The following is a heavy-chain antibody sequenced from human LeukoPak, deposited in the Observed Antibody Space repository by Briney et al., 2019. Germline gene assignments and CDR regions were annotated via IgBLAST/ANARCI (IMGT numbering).Heavy chain of an antibody. Sequence: GGSLRLSCAASGFTFSSYDIHWVRQAPGKGLEWVAVIEYVGNNKYYADSVKGRFTISRDNSKNTLYLQMNSLRTDDTAVYYCAKDRHYSSNVLDYWGQGTLVTVSS. CDR2: IEYVGNNK. D-gene: IGHD4-11*01. V-gene: IGHV3-30*02. CDR3: AKDRHYSSNVLDY. J-gene: IGHJ4*02. CDR1: GFTFSSYD.